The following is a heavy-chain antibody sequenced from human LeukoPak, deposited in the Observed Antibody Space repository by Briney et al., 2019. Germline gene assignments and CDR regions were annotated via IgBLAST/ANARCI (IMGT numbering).Heavy chain of an antibody. J-gene: IGHJ4*02. V-gene: IGHV4-34*01. CDR1: GGSFSVFS. CDR2: INHFGT. Sequence: SETLSLTCAVYGGSFSVFSWTWVRQPPGKGLEWLGEINHFGTTYNPSLKSRITVSTDTSENQFSLKLRSVTAADTAMYYCAREGKLIDYWGQGTLVTVSS. CDR3: AREGKLIDY. D-gene: IGHD3-16*01.